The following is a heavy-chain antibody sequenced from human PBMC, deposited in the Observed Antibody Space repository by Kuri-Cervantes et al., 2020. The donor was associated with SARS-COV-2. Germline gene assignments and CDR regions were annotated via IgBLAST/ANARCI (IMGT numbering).Heavy chain of an antibody. Sequence: GGSLRLSCAASGFTFDDYGMSWVRQAPGKGREWVSGINWNGGSTGYADSVKGRFTISRDNAKNSLYLQMNSLRADDTAVYYCASERAGPRGGFDSWGPGTLVTVSS. CDR2: INWNGGST. J-gene: IGHJ4*02. CDR1: GFTFDDYG. D-gene: IGHD2-15*01. V-gene: IGHV3-20*04. CDR3: ASERAGPRGGFDS.